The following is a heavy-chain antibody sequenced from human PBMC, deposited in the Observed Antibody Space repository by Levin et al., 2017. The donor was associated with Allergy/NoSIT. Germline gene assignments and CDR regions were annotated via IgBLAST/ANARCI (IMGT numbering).Heavy chain of an antibody. D-gene: IGHD6-25*01. CDR1: GFSLSTSGVG. CDR3: AHSRSYSSENWFDP. V-gene: IGHV2-5*01. J-gene: IGHJ5*02. Sequence: SGPTLVKPTQTLTLTCTFSGFSLSTSGVGVGWIRQPPGKALEWLALIYWNDDKRYIPSLKSRLTITKDTTKNQVVLTMTNMDPVDTATYCCAHSRSYSSENWFDPWGQGTLVTVSS. CDR2: IYWNDDK.